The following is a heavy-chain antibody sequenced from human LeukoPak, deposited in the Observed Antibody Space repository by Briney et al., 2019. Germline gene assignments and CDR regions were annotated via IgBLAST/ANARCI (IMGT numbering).Heavy chain of an antibody. CDR3: ARGHDSRGSVPYYFDY. D-gene: IGHD3-22*01. CDR1: GFTVSSNY. J-gene: IGHJ4*02. V-gene: IGHV3-66*01. CDR2: IYSGGST. Sequence: GGSLRLSCAASGFTVSSNYMSWVRQAPGKGLEWVSIIYSGGSTYYADSVKGKFTISRDNSKNTLYLQMNSLSAEDTAVYYCARGHDSRGSVPYYFDYWGQGTLVTVSS.